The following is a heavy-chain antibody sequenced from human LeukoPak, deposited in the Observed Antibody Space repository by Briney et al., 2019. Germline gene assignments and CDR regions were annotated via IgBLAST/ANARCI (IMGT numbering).Heavy chain of an antibody. Sequence: GGSLRLSCAASGFTFSSYAMNWVRQAPGKGLEWVSTISGSGDSTYYADSVKGRFSISRDNSKNTLYLQMNSLTAEDTAVYYCARERTSTYGDFDSWGQGTLVTVSS. J-gene: IGHJ4*02. CDR3: ARERTSTYGDFDS. CDR1: GFTFSSYA. V-gene: IGHV3-23*01. D-gene: IGHD4-17*01. CDR2: ISGSGDST.